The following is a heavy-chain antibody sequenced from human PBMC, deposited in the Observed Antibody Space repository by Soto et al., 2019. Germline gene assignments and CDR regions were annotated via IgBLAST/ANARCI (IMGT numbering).Heavy chain of an antibody. CDR1: GGSLTSYP. CDR2: IIPIHGTT. CDR3: ARGWGLVS. V-gene: IGHV1-69*01. D-gene: IGHD3-16*01. Sequence: QMEQSGAEVRKPGSSVKVSCKPSGGSLTSYPMAWVRQAPGQGFEWMGGIIPIHGTTEYARKVQGRVTITADESTNRATLELTGLTSEDTAVYYCARGWGLVSWGQGTLVTVSS. J-gene: IGHJ4*02.